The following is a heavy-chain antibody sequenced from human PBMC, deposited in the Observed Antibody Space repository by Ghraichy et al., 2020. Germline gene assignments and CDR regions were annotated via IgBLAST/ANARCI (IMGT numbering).Heavy chain of an antibody. V-gene: IGHV4-39*01. Sequence: SETLSLTCTVSGGSISSSSYYWGWIRQPPGKGLEWIGSIYYSGSTYYNPSLKSRVTISVDTSKNQFSLKLSSVTAADTAVYYCARTNYYDSSCYYYVNWFDPWGQGSLVTVSS. J-gene: IGHJ5*02. CDR2: IYYSGST. CDR3: ARTNYYDSSCYYYVNWFDP. CDR1: GGSISSSSYY. D-gene: IGHD3-22*01.